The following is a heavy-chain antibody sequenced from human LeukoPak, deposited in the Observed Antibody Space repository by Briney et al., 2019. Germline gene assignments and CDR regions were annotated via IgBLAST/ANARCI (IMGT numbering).Heavy chain of an antibody. Sequence: SETLSLTCAVYGGSFSGYYWSWIRQPPGKGLEWIGEINHSGSTNYNPSLKSRVTISVDTSKNQFSLKLSSVTAVDTAVYYCARGDDSSGYYPGTIFDYWGQGTLVTVSS. CDR1: GGSFSGYY. CDR2: INHSGST. D-gene: IGHD3-22*01. V-gene: IGHV4-34*01. J-gene: IGHJ4*02. CDR3: ARGDDSSGYYPGTIFDY.